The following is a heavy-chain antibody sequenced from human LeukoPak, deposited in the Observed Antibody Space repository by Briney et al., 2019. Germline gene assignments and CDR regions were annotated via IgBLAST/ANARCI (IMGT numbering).Heavy chain of an antibody. CDR3: AREGNYYDSSGPPYYFDY. V-gene: IGHV4-4*07. CDR2: IYTSGST. CDR1: GGSISSYY. J-gene: IGHJ4*02. D-gene: IGHD3-22*01. Sequence: PSETLPLTCTVSGGSISSYYWSWIRQPAGKGLEWIGRIYTSGSTNYNPSLKSRVTMSVDTSKNQFSLKLSSVTAADTAVYYCAREGNYYDSSGPPYYFDYWGQGTLVTVSS.